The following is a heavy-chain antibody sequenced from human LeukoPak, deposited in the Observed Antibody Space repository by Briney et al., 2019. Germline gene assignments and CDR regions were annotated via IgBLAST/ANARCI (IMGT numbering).Heavy chain of an antibody. D-gene: IGHD6-13*01. CDR1: GFTVSSNY. V-gene: IGHV3-66*01. CDR3: ARDIGSSAGFDY. J-gene: IGHJ4*02. Sequence: GGSLRLSCAASGFTVSSNYMSWVRQAPGKGLEWVSVIYRDGSTYYADSVKGGFSISRDNSKNTVYLQMNRLRAEDTAVYYCARDIGSSAGFDYWGQGTLVTVSS. CDR2: IYRDGST.